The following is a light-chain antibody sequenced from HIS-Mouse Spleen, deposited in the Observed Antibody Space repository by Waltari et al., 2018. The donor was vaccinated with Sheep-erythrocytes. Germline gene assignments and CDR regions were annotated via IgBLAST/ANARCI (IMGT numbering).Light chain of an antibody. CDR3: LQHNSYPRT. CDR1: QGLRND. Sequence: DIQMTQSPSSLPASVGDRVTITCRARQGLRNDLGWSQQKPGNATKRLIYAASRLQRGVPSRFSGSGSGTEFTLTISSLQPEDFATYYCLQHNSYPRTFGQGTKVEIK. J-gene: IGKJ1*01. CDR2: AAS. V-gene: IGKV1-17*01.